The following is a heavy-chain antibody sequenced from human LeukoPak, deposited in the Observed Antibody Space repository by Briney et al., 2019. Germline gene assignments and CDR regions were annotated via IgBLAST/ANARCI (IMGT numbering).Heavy chain of an antibody. Sequence: GESLKISCKGSGYSFTSYWIGWVRQMPGKGLEWMGIIYPGDSDTRSSPSFQGQVTIPADKSISTAYLQWSSLRASDTAIYYCARRAGYCSGGSCEYFEYWGQGTLVTVST. CDR2: IYPGDSDT. CDR3: ARRAGYCSGGSCEYFEY. J-gene: IGHJ4*02. V-gene: IGHV5-51*01. D-gene: IGHD2-15*01. CDR1: GYSFTSYW.